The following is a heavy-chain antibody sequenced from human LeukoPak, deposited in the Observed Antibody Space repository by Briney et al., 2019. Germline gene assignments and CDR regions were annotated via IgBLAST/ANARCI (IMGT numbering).Heavy chain of an antibody. V-gene: IGHV3-74*01. CDR2: ITNDGSST. CDR3: ARWRWAQSEFVY. D-gene: IGHD5-24*01. CDR1: GLTFSSHW. J-gene: IGHJ4*02. Sequence: GSLRLSCAASGLTFSSHWMHWVRQAPGKGLVWVSRITNDGSSTTYADSVKGRFTISRDNAKNMLYLHVNSLRAEDTAVYYCARWRWAQSEFVYWGQGTLVTVSS.